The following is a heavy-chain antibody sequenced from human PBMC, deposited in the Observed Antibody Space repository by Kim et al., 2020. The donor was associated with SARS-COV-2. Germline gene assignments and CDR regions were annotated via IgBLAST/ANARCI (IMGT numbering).Heavy chain of an antibody. V-gene: IGHV3-33*01. D-gene: IGHD6-19*01. CDR2: IWYDGSNK. J-gene: IGHJ3*02. CDR1: GFTFSSYG. CDR3: ARDRVAVAGNDAFDI. Sequence: GGSLRLSCGASGFTFSSYGMHWVRQAPGKGLEWVAVIWYDGSNKYYADSVKGRFTISRDNSKNTLYLQMNSLRAEDTAVYYCARDRVAVAGNDAFDIWGQGTMVTVSS.